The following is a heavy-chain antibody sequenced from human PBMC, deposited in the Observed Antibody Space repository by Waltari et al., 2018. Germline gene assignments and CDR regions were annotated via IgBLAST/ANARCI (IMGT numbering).Heavy chain of an antibody. CDR2: ISYDGSNK. Sequence: QVQLVESGGGVVQPGRSLRLSCAASGFTFSSYAMHWVRQAPGKGLEWVAVISYDGSNKYYADSVKGRFTISRDNSKNTLYLQMNSLRAEDTAVYYCARSASGDYRAGFDYWGQGTLVTVSS. CDR1: GFTFSSYA. CDR3: ARSASGDYRAGFDY. D-gene: IGHD4-17*01. V-gene: IGHV3-30-3*01. J-gene: IGHJ4*02.